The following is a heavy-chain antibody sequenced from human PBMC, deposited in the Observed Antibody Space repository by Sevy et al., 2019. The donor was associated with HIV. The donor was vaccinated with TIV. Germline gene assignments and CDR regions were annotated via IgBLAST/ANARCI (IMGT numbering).Heavy chain of an antibody. CDR3: ARAAAGSPFDY. CDR1: GGSFSGYY. D-gene: IGHD6-13*01. CDR2: INHSGST. J-gene: IGHJ4*02. V-gene: IGHV4-34*01. Sequence: SETLSLTCAVYGGSFSGYYRSWIRQPPGKGLEWIGEINHSGSTNYNPSLKSRVTISVDTSRNQFSLKLSSVTAADTAVYYCARAAAGSPFDYWGQGTLVTVSS.